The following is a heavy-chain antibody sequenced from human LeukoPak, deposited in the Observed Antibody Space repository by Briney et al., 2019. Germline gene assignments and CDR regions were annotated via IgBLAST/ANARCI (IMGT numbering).Heavy chain of an antibody. D-gene: IGHD6-19*01. CDR1: GFTFSTYA. CDR2: IGDSGGST. V-gene: IGHV3-23*01. Sequence: GGSLRLSCAASGFTFSTYAMSWVRQAPGKGLEWVSTIGDSGGSTYYADSVKGRFTISRDNSKNTLYLQMNSLRAEDTAVYYCAKQAVAGTFYYYYYMDVWGKGTTVTVSS. CDR3: AKQAVAGTFYYYYYMDV. J-gene: IGHJ6*03.